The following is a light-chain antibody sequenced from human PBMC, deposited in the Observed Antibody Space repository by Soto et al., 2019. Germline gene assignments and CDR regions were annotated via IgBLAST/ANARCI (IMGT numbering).Light chain of an antibody. CDR1: SSNIESHP. CDR3: ATWDDSRKGV. V-gene: IGLV1-44*01. J-gene: IGLJ1*01. Sequence: QSVVTQPPSASGTPGQRITISCSGSSSNIESHPVNWYQQVPGTAPKLLITPNNQRPSGVPDRFSGSKSGASASLAISGLQPEDEATYYCATWDDSRKGVFGTGTKLTVL. CDR2: PNN.